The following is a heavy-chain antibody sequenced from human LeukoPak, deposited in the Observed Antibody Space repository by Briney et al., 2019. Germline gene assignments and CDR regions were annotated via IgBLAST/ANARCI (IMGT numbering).Heavy chain of an antibody. CDR3: AKEGDGYRTNYVDY. D-gene: IGHD5-24*01. CDR1: GFTFSGYG. CDR2: IRYDGSDK. J-gene: IGHJ4*02. Sequence: PGGSLRLSCAASGFTFSGYGMHWVRQAPGKGLEWVAFIRYDGSDKYYADSVKGRFTISRDNSKNTLYLQMNSLRAEDTAVYYCAKEGDGYRTNYVDYWGQGTLVTVSS. V-gene: IGHV3-30*02.